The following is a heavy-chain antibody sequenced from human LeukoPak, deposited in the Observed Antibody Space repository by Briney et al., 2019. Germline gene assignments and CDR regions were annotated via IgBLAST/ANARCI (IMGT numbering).Heavy chain of an antibody. CDR2: VSPYNGNT. Sequence: ASVRVSCKTSGYTFTDYDITWVRQAPGQGLEWMGRVSPYNGNTYYSQRFQDRVIITKDTSTGTAYMDLRDLRTDDTAMYYCARNGRVRIVVKDLFEYWGQGTLVAVSS. J-gene: IGHJ4*02. V-gene: IGHV1-18*01. CDR3: ARNGRVRIVVKDLFEY. D-gene: IGHD3-10*01. CDR1: GYTFTDYD.